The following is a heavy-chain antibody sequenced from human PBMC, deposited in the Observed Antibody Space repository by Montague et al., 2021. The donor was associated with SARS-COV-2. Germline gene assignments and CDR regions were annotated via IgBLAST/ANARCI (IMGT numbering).Heavy chain of an antibody. CDR1: GDSVSSNSAA. D-gene: IGHD6-19*01. CDR3: ANFAVSGTTADY. Sequence: CAISGDSVSSNSAAWNWIRQSPSRGLEWLGRTYYRSKWFHDYAISVKSRIIINPDTSKNQFSLQLNSVTPEDTAVYYCANFAVSGTTADYWGQGILATVSS. J-gene: IGHJ4*02. V-gene: IGHV6-1*01. CDR2: TYYRSKWFH.